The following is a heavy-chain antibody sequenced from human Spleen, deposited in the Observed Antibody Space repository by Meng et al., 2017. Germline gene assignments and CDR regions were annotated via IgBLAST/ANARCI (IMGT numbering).Heavy chain of an antibody. CDR1: GDYIGTGAYY. J-gene: IGHJ5*02. D-gene: IGHD3-22*01. CDR2: IGHSGFT. CDR3: VRSSAWVRTGFDP. Sequence: QPQLQESGPGLVKPSEALSLTCGVSGDYIGTGAYYWGWIRQAPGKGLEWIGGIGHSGFTYYTPSVRSRVTVSIDTSKNQFSLKLTSVTAADTAVYFCVRSSAWVRTGFDPWGQGTLVTVSS. V-gene: IGHV4-39*01.